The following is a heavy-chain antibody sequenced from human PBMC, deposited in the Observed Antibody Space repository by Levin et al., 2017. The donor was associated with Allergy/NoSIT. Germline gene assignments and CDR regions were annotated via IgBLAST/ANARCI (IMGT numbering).Heavy chain of an antibody. D-gene: IGHD3-3*01. V-gene: IGHV4-4*07. CDR1: GGSISSYY. CDR3: ARDEAAPLFLRSDFWSGRAPQGYYYYGMDG. Sequence: PSETLSLTCTVSGGSISSYYWSWIRQPAGKGLEWIGRIYTSGSTNYNPSLKSRVTMSVDTSKNQFSLKLSSVTAADTAVYYCARDEAAPLFLRSDFWSGRAPQGYYYYGMDGWGQGTTVTVSS. J-gene: IGHJ6*02. CDR2: IYTSGST.